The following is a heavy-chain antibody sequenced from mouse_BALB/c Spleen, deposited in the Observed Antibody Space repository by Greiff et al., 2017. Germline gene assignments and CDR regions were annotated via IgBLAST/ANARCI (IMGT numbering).Heavy chain of an antibody. CDR3: ARSREYYYGSSLDY. Sequence: DVHLVESGGGLVKPGGSLKLSCAASGFTFSSFGMHWVRQAPEKGLEWVAYISSGSSTIYYADTVKGRFTISRDNPKNTLFLQMTSLRSEDTAMYYCARSREYYYGSSLDYWGQGTTLTVSS. CDR2: ISSGSSTI. J-gene: IGHJ2*01. V-gene: IGHV5-17*02. D-gene: IGHD1-1*01. CDR1: GFTFSSFG.